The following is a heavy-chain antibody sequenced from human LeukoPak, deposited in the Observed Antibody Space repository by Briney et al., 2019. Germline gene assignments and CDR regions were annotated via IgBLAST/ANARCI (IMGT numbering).Heavy chain of an antibody. CDR1: GGSISSSNW. V-gene: IGHV4-4*02. CDR2: IYHSGST. Sequence: PSGTLSLTCAVSGGSISSSNWWSWVRQPPGKGLEWIGEIYHSGSTNYNPSLKSRVTISVDTSKNQFSLKLSSVTAADTAVYYCARQREYREVSSSWYKRVGAFDIWGQGTMVTVSS. D-gene: IGHD6-13*01. CDR3: ARQREYREVSSSWYKRVGAFDI. J-gene: IGHJ3*02.